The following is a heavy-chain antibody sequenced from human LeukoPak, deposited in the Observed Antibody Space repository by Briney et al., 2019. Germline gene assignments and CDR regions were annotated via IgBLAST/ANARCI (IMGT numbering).Heavy chain of an antibody. Sequence: SETLSLTCTVSGVSISDSNYWTWVRQPPGKGLEWIGEIYHNGYTNYNPSLKSRATISVDKSKNQFSLKLKSVTAADTALYYCARKAEFREPDFDCWGQGTLVTVSS. CDR3: ARKAEFREPDFDC. J-gene: IGHJ4*02. CDR2: IYHNGYT. CDR1: GVSISDSNY. V-gene: IGHV4-4*02. D-gene: IGHD3-10*01.